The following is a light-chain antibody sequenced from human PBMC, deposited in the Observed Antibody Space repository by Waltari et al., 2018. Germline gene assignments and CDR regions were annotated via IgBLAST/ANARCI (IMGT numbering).Light chain of an antibody. V-gene: IGKV3-20*01. J-gene: IGKJ1*01. CDR1: QGAGKC. CDR3: QKYESSPAT. CDR2: RAS. Sequence: IVLTHAPGTLSLSPGERATLSCRASQGAGKCLAWYQQKPGQAPRLLIYRASNRATDIPDRFSGSWSGTDFSLTISRLEPEDFAVYFCQKYESSPATFGQGTKVEV.